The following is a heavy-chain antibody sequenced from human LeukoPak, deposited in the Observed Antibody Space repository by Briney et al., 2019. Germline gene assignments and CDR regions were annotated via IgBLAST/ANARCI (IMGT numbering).Heavy chain of an antibody. V-gene: IGHV3-30-3*01. CDR3: ARDPRRYYDFWSGYYSNWFDP. CDR1: GFTFSSYA. D-gene: IGHD3-3*01. Sequence: GRSLRLSCAASGFTFSSYAMHWARQAPGKGLEWVAVISYDGSNKYYADSVKGRFTISRDNSKNTLYLQMNSLRAEDTAVYYCARDPRRYYDFWSGYYSNWFDPWGQGTLVTVSS. CDR2: ISYDGSNK. J-gene: IGHJ5*02.